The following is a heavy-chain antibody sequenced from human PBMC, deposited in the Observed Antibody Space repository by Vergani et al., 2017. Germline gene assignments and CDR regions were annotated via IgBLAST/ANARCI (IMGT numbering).Heavy chain of an antibody. CDR2: IDPSDSYT. D-gene: IGHD3-22*01. CDR3: ARGGAITMIVEGWFDP. V-gene: IGHV5-10-1*03. J-gene: IGHJ5*02. CDR1: GYSFTSYW. Sequence: EVQRVQSGAEVKKPGESLRISCKGSGYSFTSYWISWVRQMPGKGLEWMGRIDPSDSYTNYSPSFQGHVTISADKSISTAYLQWSSLKASDTAMYYCARGGAITMIVEGWFDPWGQGTLVTVSS.